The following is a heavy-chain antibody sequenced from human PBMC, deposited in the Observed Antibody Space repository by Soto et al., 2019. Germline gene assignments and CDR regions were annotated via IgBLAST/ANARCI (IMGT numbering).Heavy chain of an antibody. J-gene: IGHJ6*03. Sequence: GGSLRLSCAASGFTFSSYWMSWVRQAPGKGLEWVANIKQDGSEKYYVDSVKGRFTISRDNAKNSLYLQMNSLRAEDTAVYYCARVGQDFWSGPGVSYMDVWGKGTTVTVSS. V-gene: IGHV3-7*01. CDR1: GFTFSSYW. D-gene: IGHD3-3*01. CDR2: IKQDGSEK. CDR3: ARVGQDFWSGPGVSYMDV.